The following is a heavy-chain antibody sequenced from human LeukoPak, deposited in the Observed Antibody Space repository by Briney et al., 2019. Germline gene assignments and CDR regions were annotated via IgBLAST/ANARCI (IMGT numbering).Heavy chain of an antibody. CDR1: GYTFTSYG. D-gene: IGHD3-22*01. CDR3: ALDSSGYWGLSY. V-gene: IGHV1-69*13. J-gene: IGHJ4*02. CDR2: IIPIFGTA. Sequence: SVKVSCKASGYTFTSYGISWVRQAPGQGLEWMGGIIPIFGTANYAQKLQGRVTITADESTSTAYMELSSLRSEDTAVYYRALDSSGYWGLSYWGQGTLVTVSS.